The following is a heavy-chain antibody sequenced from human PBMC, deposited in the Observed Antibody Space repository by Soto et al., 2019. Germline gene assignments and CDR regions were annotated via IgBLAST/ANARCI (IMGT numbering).Heavy chain of an antibody. V-gene: IGHV3-53*01. J-gene: IGHJ6*01. D-gene: IGHD2-15*01. CDR3: ASIVVVVAARDYYQCIDV. CDR2: IYSGGST. CDR1: GFTVSSNY. Sequence: GQFLRLCCAAAGFTVSSNYMSWVRQAPGKGLEWVSVIYSGGSTYYADSVKGRFTISRDNSKNTLYLQMNSLRAEDTAVYYCASIVVVVAARDYYQCIDVWGEGTTVT.